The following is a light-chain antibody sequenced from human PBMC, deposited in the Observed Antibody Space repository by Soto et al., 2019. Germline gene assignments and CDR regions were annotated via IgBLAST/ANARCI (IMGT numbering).Light chain of an antibody. J-gene: IGKJ1*01. CDR1: QSVPKNY. CDR2: DAS. CDR3: QQCARSPLT. V-gene: IGKV3-20*01. Sequence: EIVLTQSPGTLSLSPGERATLSCMASQSVPKNYLAWYQQKPGQAPRLLIDDASTRVTGIPDRFSGSGSGTDFTLTISRLEPEDSAVYYCQQCARSPLTFGQGTKVEIK.